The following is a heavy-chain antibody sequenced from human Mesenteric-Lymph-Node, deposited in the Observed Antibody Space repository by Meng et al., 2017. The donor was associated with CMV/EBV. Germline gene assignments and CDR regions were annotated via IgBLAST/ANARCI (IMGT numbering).Heavy chain of an antibody. D-gene: IGHD6-19*01. V-gene: IGHV3-23*01. Sequence: GGSLRLSCAASGFTFSSYAMSWVRQAPGKGLEWVSAISGSGGSTFYADSVKGRFTISRDNSKNTLYLQMNGLRAEDTAVYYCAKRTRIVVAGAHDYWGQGSLVTVSS. CDR3: AKRTRIVVAGAHDY. CDR1: GFTFSSYA. CDR2: ISGSGGST. J-gene: IGHJ4*02.